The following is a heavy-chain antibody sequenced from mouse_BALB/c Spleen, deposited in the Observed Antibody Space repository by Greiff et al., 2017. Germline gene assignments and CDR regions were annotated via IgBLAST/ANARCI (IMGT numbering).Heavy chain of an antibody. CDR1: GYSITSDYA. Sequence: EVHLVESGPGLVKPSQSLSLTCTVTGYSITSDYAWNWIRQFPGNKLEWMGYISYSGSTSYNPSLKSRISITRDTSKNQFFLQLNSVTTEDTATYYCARWDYYGYGDYWGQGTTLTVSS. J-gene: IGHJ2*01. D-gene: IGHD1-2*01. CDR2: ISYSGST. V-gene: IGHV3-2*02. CDR3: ARWDYYGYGDY.